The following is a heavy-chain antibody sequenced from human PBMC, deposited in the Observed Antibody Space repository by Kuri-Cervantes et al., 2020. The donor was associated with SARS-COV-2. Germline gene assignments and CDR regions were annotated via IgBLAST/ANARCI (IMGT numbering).Heavy chain of an antibody. J-gene: IGHJ6*02. CDR2: ISYDGSNK. CDR1: GFTFSSYG. Sequence: GESLKISCAASGFTFSSYGMHWVRQAPGKGLEWVAVISYDGSNKYYADSVKGRFTISRDNSKNTLYLQMNSLRAEDMAVYYCARDWNPIVVVPAAMWQYYYYYGMDVCGQGTTVTVSS. D-gene: IGHD2-2*01. V-gene: IGHV3-30*19. CDR3: ARDWNPIVVVPAAMWQYYYYYGMDV.